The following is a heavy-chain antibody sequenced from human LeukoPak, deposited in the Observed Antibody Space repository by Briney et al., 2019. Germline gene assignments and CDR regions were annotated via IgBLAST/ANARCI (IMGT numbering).Heavy chain of an antibody. CDR1: GFTFSSYA. CDR2: ISYDGSNK. Sequence: GGSLRLSCAASGFTFSSYAMHWVRQAPGKGLEWMAVISYDGSNKYYADSVKGRFTISRDNSKNTLYLQMNSLRAEDTAVYYCARAETDYYDSSGYSPAFDYWGQGTLVTVSS. J-gene: IGHJ4*02. V-gene: IGHV3-30-3*01. D-gene: IGHD3-22*01. CDR3: ARAETDYYDSSGYSPAFDY.